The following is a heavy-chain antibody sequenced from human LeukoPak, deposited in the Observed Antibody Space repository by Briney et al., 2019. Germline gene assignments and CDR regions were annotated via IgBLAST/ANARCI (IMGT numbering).Heavy chain of an antibody. V-gene: IGHV3-30*04. Sequence: PGRSLRLSCAASGFTFSSYAMHWVRQAPGKGLEWVAVISYDGSNKYYADSVKGRFTISRDNSKNTLYLQMNSLRAEDTAVYYWARVIVVVPAAGGGDYWGQGTLVTVSS. CDR3: ARVIVVVPAAGGGDY. CDR2: ISYDGSNK. D-gene: IGHD2-2*01. J-gene: IGHJ4*02. CDR1: GFTFSSYA.